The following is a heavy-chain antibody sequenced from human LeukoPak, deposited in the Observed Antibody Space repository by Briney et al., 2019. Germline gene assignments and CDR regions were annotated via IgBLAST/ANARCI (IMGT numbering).Heavy chain of an antibody. CDR3: ARDLRPYYYGTGSYNLFDP. Sequence: ASVKVSCKASGYTFTSYGTSWVRQSPGQGREGMGWIIAYNVNTNYAQTLQGRVTITTDTSTGTAYMELRSLRSHDTALYYLARDLRPYYYGTGSYNLFDPWGQGTLVTVSS. J-gene: IGHJ5*02. V-gene: IGHV1-18*01. D-gene: IGHD3-10*01. CDR2: IIAYNVNT. CDR1: GYTFTSYG.